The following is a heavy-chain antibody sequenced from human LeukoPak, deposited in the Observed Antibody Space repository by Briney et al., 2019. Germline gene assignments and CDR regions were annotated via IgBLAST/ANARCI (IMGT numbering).Heavy chain of an antibody. CDR3: AKGITMVRGVERRYYGMDV. Sequence: GGSLRLSCAASGFTFSSYVMSWVRQAPGKGLEWVSAISGSDGSTFYADSVKGRFNISRDNSKNTLSLQMNSLRVEDTAVYYCAKGITMVRGVERRYYGMDVWGQGTTVTVSS. CDR1: GFTFSSYV. J-gene: IGHJ6*02. V-gene: IGHV3-23*01. CDR2: ISGSDGST. D-gene: IGHD3-10*01.